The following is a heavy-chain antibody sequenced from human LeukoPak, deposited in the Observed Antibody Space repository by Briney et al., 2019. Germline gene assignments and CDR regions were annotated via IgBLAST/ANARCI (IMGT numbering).Heavy chain of an antibody. V-gene: IGHV4-39*01. CDR2: IYYRGST. Sequence: SETLSLTCTVSGGSISSSSYYWAWIRQPPGKGLEWIGNIYYRGSTYYNPSLKSRVTMSVDTSENQFSLRLSSVTAADAAVYYCARSYYYYYYMDVWGKGTTVTISS. CDR1: GGSISSSSYY. CDR3: ARSYYYYYYMDV. J-gene: IGHJ6*03.